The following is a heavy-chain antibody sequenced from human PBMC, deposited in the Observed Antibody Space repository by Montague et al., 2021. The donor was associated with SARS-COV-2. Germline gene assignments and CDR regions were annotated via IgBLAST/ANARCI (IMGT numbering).Heavy chain of an antibody. CDR3: AREQQWLGAVYCYYGMDV. Sequence: CAISGDSVVKISARSDGHTHSLSRHLQLLGSTQYRNKWYNDYALSVKSRITINPDTSKNQFSLQLNSVTPEDTAVYYCAREQQWLGAVYCYYGMDVWGQGTTVTVSS. D-gene: IGHD6-19*01. V-gene: IGHV6-1*01. J-gene: IGHJ6*02. CDR2: TQYRNKWYN. CDR1: GDSVVKISAR.